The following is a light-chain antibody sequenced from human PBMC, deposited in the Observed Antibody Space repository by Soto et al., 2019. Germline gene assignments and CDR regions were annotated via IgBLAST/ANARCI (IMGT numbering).Light chain of an antibody. Sequence: EIVLTQSPGTLSLSPGESATLSCRASQSVKSSYLAWHQQRPGQAPRLLIYGASSRATGIPDRFSGSGSGTDFTLTISRLEPEDCAVYYCQQRSNWPPITFGQGTRLEIK. J-gene: IGKJ5*01. CDR3: QQRSNWPPIT. CDR2: GAS. V-gene: IGKV3D-20*02. CDR1: QSVKSSY.